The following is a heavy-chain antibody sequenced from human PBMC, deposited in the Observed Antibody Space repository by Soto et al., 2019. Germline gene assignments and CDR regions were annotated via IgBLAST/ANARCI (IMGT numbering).Heavy chain of an antibody. CDR3: AKLGVVTEAFDY. J-gene: IGHJ4*02. Sequence: QVQLVESGGGVVQPGRSLRLSCAASGFTFSSYGMHWDRQAPGKGLEWVAVISYDGSNKYYADSVKGRFTISRDNSKNTLYLQMNSLRAEDTAVYYCAKLGVVTEAFDYWGQGTLVTVSS. CDR1: GFTFSSYG. V-gene: IGHV3-30*18. CDR2: ISYDGSNK. D-gene: IGHD2-15*01.